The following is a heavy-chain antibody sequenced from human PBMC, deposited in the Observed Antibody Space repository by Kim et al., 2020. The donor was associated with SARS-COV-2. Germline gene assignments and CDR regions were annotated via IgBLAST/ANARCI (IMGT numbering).Heavy chain of an antibody. J-gene: IGHJ4*02. CDR1: GFTFSSYN. CDR2: ISAGSGYI. V-gene: IGHV3-21*01. D-gene: IGHD2-8*01. CDR3: ARGGGVSFDY. Sequence: GGSLRLFCAASGFTFSSYNMNWVRQAPGKGLEWVSFISAGSGYIYYADSVKGRFTISRDNAKNSLYLQVNSLRAGDTAVYYCARGGGVSFDYWGQGTLVT.